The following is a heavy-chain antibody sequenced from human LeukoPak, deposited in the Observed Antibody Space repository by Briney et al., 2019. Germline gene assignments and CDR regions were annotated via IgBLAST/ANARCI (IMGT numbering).Heavy chain of an antibody. CDR1: GFTFSSYA. Sequence: GGSLRLSCAASGFTFSSYAMSWVRQAPGKGLEWVSAISGSGGSTYYADSVKGRFTISRDNSKNTLYLQMTSLRAEDTAVSYCAKVWGWCSSPSCSDAFDIWGQGTMVTVSS. J-gene: IGHJ3*02. D-gene: IGHD2-2*01. CDR3: AKVWGWCSSPSCSDAFDI. CDR2: ISGSGGST. V-gene: IGHV3-23*01.